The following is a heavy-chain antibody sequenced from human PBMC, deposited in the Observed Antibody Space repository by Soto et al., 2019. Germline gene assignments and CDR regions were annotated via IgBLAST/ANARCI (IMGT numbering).Heavy chain of an antibody. CDR3: ASCERFPRVGVDYYALDV. CDR2: IKQDGSAQ. D-gene: IGHD3-3*01. CDR1: GFTFSTSW. Sequence: WGSLRLSCAASGFTFSTSWMTWVRQAPGKGLEWVANIKQDGSAQYYVDSLKGRFSVSRDNAKNSLYLQMDSLRADDTAVYYCASCERFPRVGVDYYALDVWGQGTTVTVSS. J-gene: IGHJ6*02. V-gene: IGHV3-7*03.